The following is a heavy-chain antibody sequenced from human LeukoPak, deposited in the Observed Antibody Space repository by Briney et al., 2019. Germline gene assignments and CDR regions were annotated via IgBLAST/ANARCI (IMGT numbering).Heavy chain of an antibody. CDR3: ARVKYDYDSSRFDP. V-gene: IGHV1-2*02. D-gene: IGHD3-22*01. J-gene: IGHJ5*02. Sequence: ASVKVSCKASGYTFTGYYIHWVRQAPGQGLEWMGWINPNSGGTNYAQKFQGRVTMTRDTSISTAYMELSRLRSDDTAVYYCARVKYDYDSSRFDPWGQGTLVTVSS. CDR2: INPNSGGT. CDR1: GYTFTGYY.